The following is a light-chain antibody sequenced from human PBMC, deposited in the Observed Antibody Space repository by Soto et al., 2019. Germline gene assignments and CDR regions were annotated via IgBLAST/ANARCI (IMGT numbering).Light chain of an antibody. CDR2: GAS. V-gene: IGKV3-15*01. J-gene: IGKJ1*01. CDR1: HSVRSS. Sequence: EIVMTQSPATLPVSPGERATLSCRASHSVRSSLAWYQQKPGQAPRLLIHGASTRATGIPGRFSGSGSGTEFTLIISSLQSEDFAVYYCQQYNEWPETFGHGTRVEIK. CDR3: QQYNEWPET.